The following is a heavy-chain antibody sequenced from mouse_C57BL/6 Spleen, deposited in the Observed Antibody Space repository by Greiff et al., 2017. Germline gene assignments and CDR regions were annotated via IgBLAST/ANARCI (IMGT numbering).Heavy chain of an antibody. V-gene: IGHV2-9-1*01. CDR2: IWTGGGT. J-gene: IGHJ2*01. CDR1: GFSFTSYA. Sequence: QVQLKESGPGLVAPSQSLSITCTASGFSFTSYAISWVRQPPGKGLEWLGVIWTGGGTNYNSDLKSILSISNDNAKSQVFLKMNTLQTDDTSRYYCARFSVSNYFDYWGQGTTLTVSS. CDR3: ARFSVSNYFDY.